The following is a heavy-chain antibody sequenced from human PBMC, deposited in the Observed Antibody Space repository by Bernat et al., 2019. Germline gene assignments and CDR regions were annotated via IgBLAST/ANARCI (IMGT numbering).Heavy chain of an antibody. D-gene: IGHD2-21*01. CDR1: GFTFGTFA. CDR3: AKFRGQLIRNYYMNV. V-gene: IGHV3-23*04. CDR2: MTGGGTT. Sequence: EVRLVESGGDLVQPGGSLRLSCAASGFTFGTFAMGWVRQAPGKGLEWVSAMTGGGTTYYADSVKGRVIISRDNSKNMLFMQMNSLTAEDTAVYYCAKFRGQLIRNYYMNVWGEGTTVTVS. J-gene: IGHJ6*03.